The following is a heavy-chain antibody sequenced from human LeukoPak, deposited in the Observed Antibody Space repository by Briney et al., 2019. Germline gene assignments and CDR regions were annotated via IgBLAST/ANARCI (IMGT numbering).Heavy chain of an antibody. Sequence: GASVKVSCKASGYTFTGYYMHWVRQAPGQGLEWMGRIIPMRDITNYAQNFQDRVTITADKSTTTVYMEVNSLISEDMAVYFCARGPYDGTYYFDSWGQGTLVTVSS. CDR1: GYTFTGYY. CDR3: ARGPYDGTYYFDS. V-gene: IGHV1-69*04. D-gene: IGHD3-16*01. CDR2: IIPMRDIT. J-gene: IGHJ4*02.